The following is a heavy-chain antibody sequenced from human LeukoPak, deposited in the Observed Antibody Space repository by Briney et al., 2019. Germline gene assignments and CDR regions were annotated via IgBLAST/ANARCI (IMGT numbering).Heavy chain of an antibody. CDR3: ARKIWGSYFDY. J-gene: IGHJ4*02. D-gene: IGHD7-27*01. CDR1: GGSFSGYY. Sequence: SETLSLTCAVYGGSFSGYYWSWIRQPPGKGLEWIGEINHSVSTNYNPSLKSRVTISVDTSKNQFSLRLSSVTAADTAVYYCARKIWGSYFDYWGQGTLVTVSS. V-gene: IGHV4-34*01. CDR2: INHSVST.